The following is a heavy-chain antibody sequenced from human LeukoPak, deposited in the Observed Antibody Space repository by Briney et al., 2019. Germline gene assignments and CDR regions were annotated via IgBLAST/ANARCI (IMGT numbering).Heavy chain of an antibody. J-gene: IGHJ3*02. D-gene: IGHD3-22*01. CDR3: ARANYYDDAFDI. V-gene: IGHV1-8*01. CDR1: GYTFASYD. CDR2: MNPNSGNT. Sequence: GASVKVSCKASGYTFASYDINWVRQATGQGLEWMGWMNPNSGNTGYAQKFQGRVTMTRNTSISTAYMELSSLRSEDTAVYYCARANYYDDAFDIWGQGTMVTVSS.